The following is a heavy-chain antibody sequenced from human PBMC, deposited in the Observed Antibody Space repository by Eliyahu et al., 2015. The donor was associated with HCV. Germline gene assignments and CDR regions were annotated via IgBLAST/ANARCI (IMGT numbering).Heavy chain of an antibody. D-gene: IGHD6-19*01. CDR3: ASGGGGIAVAGTGGWFDP. CDR2: IPYSGST. J-gene: IGHJ5*02. Sequence: QVQLQESGPGLVKPSETLSLTGPVSGGXXTPSYXSXIRQAPGKGPEWIWVIPYSGSTNYNPSLKSRVXXSVDTSKTQFSLNLTSVTAADTAVYYCASGGGGIAVAGTGGWFDPWGQGTLVTVSS. CDR1: GGXXTPSY. V-gene: IGHV4-59*01.